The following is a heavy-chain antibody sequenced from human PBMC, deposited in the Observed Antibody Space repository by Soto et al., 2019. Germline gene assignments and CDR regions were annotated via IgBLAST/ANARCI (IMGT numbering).Heavy chain of an antibody. CDR2: ISGSGGST. D-gene: IGHD3-22*01. CDR1: GFTFSSYA. J-gene: IGHJ4*02. CDR3: AKGEGGGRGYYFSPFDY. V-gene: IGHV3-23*01. Sequence: EVQLLESGGGLVQPGGSLRLSCAASGFTFSSYAMSWVRQAPGKGLEWVSAISGSGGSTYYADSVKGRFTISRDNSKNPLDLEKNSLRGDDTAVYYCAKGEGGGRGYYFSPFDYWGQGTLVTVSS.